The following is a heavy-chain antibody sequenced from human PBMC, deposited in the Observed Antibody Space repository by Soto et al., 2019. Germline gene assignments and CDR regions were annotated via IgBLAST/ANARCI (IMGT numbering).Heavy chain of an antibody. CDR1: GGSFSAYY. D-gene: IGHD3-10*01. J-gene: IGHJ6*03. V-gene: IGHV4-34*01. Sequence: QVQLQQWGAGLLKPSETLSLTCAVYGGSFSAYYWSWIRQPPGKGLEWIGEINHSGTTNYNPSLKSRVTISVDTSKNQFSLKLSSVTAADTAVYYCALSFWFGESYYMDVWGKGTTVTVSS. CDR3: ALSFWFGESYYMDV. CDR2: INHSGTT.